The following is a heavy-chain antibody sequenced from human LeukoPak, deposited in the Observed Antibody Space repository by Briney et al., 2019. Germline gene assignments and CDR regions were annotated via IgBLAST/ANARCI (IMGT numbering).Heavy chain of an antibody. CDR3: AKERSSSWYAEVIYFDY. V-gene: IGHV1-2*04. CDR1: GYTFTGYY. Sequence: ASVKVSCKASGYTFTGYYMHWVRQAPGQGLEWMGWINPNSGGTDYAQKFQGWVTMTRDTSISTAYMELSRLRSDDTAVYHCAKERSSSWYAEVIYFDYWGQGTLVTVSS. J-gene: IGHJ4*02. D-gene: IGHD6-13*01. CDR2: INPNSGGT.